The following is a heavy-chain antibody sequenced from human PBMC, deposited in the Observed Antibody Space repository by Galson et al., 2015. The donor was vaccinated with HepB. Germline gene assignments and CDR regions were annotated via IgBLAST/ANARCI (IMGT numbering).Heavy chain of an antibody. V-gene: IGHV2-70*11. D-gene: IGHD3-22*01. CDR2: IDWDDDK. J-gene: IGHJ4*02. CDR1: GFSLSTSGMC. Sequence: PALVKPTQTLTLTCTFSGFSLSTSGMCVSWIRQPPGKALEWLARIDWDDDKYYSTSLKTRLTISKDTSKNQVVLTMTNMDPVDTATYYCARTFAYYDSSGYYDYWGQGTLVTVSS. CDR3: ARTFAYYDSSGYYDY.